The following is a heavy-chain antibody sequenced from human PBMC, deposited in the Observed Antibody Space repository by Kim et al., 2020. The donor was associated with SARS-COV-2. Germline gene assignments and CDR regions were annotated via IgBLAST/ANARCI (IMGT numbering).Heavy chain of an antibody. Sequence: SETLSLTCTVSGGSISSGGYYWSWIRQHPGKGLEWIGYIYYSGSTYYNPSLKSRVTISVDTSKNQFSLKLSSVTAADTAVYYCAREPGQWLPPDYGMDVWGQGTTVTVSS. CDR2: IYYSGST. D-gene: IGHD6-19*01. V-gene: IGHV4-31*03. CDR1: GGSISSGGYY. J-gene: IGHJ6*02. CDR3: AREPGQWLPPDYGMDV.